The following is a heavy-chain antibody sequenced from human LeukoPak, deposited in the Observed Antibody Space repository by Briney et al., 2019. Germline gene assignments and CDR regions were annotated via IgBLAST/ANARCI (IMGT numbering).Heavy chain of an antibody. J-gene: IGHJ3*02. CDR1: GFTVSSNY. D-gene: IGHD6-19*01. CDR3: ARRLYSSGWYDAFDI. CDR2: IYSGGST. Sequence: GGSLRLSCAASGFTVSSNYMSWVRQAPGKGLEWASVIYSGGSTYYADSVKGRFTISRDNSKNTLYLQMNSLRAEDTAVYYCARRLYSSGWYDAFDIWGQGTMVTVSS. V-gene: IGHV3-53*01.